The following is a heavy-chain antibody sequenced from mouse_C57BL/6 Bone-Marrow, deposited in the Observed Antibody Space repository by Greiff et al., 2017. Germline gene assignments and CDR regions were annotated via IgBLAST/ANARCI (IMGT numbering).Heavy chain of an antibody. V-gene: IGHV1-9*01. D-gene: IGHD1-1*01. CDR1: GYTFTGYW. J-gene: IGHJ3*01. CDR3: ASGEKFYYYPLGFAY. CDR2: ILPGSGST. Sequence: QVQLQQSGAELMKPGASVKLSCKATGYTFTGYWLEWVKQRPGHGLEWIGEILPGSGSTNYNEKFKGKATFTADTSSNTAYMQLSSLTTEDSAIYYCASGEKFYYYPLGFAYWGQGTLVTVSA.